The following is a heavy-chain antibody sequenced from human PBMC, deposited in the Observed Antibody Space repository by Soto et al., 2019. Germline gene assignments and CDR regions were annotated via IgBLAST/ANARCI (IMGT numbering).Heavy chain of an antibody. Sequence: QAQLVQSGAEVKKPGSSVKVSCKASGGTFNRETFSWVRQAPGQGLQWMGRIIPVLDLADYAQKFEGRVTITADTSTTTVYLDLSGLGSDDTAVYYCARGGKLGGDLHVWGKGTPVIVSS. V-gene: IGHV1-69*02. CDR3: ARGGKLGGDLHV. CDR1: GGTFNRET. D-gene: IGHD3-10*01. CDR2: IIPVLDLA. J-gene: IGHJ6*04.